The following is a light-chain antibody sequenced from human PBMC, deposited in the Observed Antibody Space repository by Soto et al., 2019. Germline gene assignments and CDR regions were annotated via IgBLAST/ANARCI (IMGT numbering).Light chain of an antibody. CDR1: QNVGSRY. Sequence: EIVLTQSPGTLSLSPGERATLSCRASQNVGSRYLAWYQQKPGQAPRLLIYGTSTRATGVPARFSGSRSGTEFTLTINSLQSEDFAVYYCQRYNNWPLTFGGGTKVESK. J-gene: IGKJ4*01. CDR3: QRYNNWPLT. V-gene: IGKV3-15*01. CDR2: GTS.